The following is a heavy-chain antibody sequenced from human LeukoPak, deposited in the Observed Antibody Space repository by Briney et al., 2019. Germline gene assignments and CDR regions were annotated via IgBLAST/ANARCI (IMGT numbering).Heavy chain of an antibody. CDR3: ARDRYSSGWYGDFDC. V-gene: IGHV3-30*15. CDR2: ISSDGSNN. CDR1: GFTFSGSA. J-gene: IGHJ4*02. Sequence: GGSLKLSCAASGFTFSGSAMHWVRQAPGKGLEWVAVISSDGSNNYYADSVKGRFTISRDNSNNTLYLQLSSLRAEDTAVYYCARDRYSSGWYGDFDCWGQGTLVTVSS. D-gene: IGHD6-19*01.